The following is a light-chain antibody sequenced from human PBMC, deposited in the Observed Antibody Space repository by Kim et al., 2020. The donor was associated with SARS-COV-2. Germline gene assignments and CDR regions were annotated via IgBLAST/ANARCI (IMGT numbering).Light chain of an antibody. J-gene: IGKJ2*01. V-gene: IGKV1-33*01. CDR1: EDISNY. CDR3: QQYDNLPVT. Sequence: SASVGDRVTITCQASEDISNYLNWYQQKPGKAPKLLIYNASNLETGVPSRFSGSGSGTDFTFTISSLQPEDIATYYCQQYDNLPVTFGQGTKLEIK. CDR2: NAS.